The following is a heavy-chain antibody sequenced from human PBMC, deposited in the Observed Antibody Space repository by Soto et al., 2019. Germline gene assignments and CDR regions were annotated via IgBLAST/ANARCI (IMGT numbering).Heavy chain of an antibody. CDR1: GFSLSTSGVG. CDR2: IFWDDDK. V-gene: IGHV2-5*02. Sequence: QITLKESGPTLVKPTQTLTLTCTFSGFSLSTSGVGVGWIRQPPGKALEWLAVIFWDDDKRYSPSLKDRLTITKETSKDQVVLTRTDMDPADTATYYCAHRRYCSGGSCYDYWGQGTLVTVSS. D-gene: IGHD2-15*01. J-gene: IGHJ4*02. CDR3: AHRRYCSGGSCYDY.